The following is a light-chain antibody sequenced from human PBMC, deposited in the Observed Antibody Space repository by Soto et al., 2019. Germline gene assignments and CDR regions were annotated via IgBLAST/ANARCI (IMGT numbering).Light chain of an antibody. V-gene: IGLV2-8*01. J-gene: IGLJ1*01. CDR3: SSYAGSKNRYV. CDR2: EVT. CDR1: SSDVGGYNF. Sequence: QSALTQPPSASGSRGQSVTISCTGTSSDVGGYNFVSWYQQHPGKAPKVILYEVTKRPSGVPDRFSGSKSGNTASLTVSGLQTEDEAHYYCSSYAGSKNRYVFGTGTKVTFL.